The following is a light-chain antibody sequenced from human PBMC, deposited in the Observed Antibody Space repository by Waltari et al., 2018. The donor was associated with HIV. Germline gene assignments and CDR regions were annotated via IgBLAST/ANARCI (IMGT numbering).Light chain of an antibody. Sequence: DIQMTQSPSTLSASVGDRVTITCRARQSINSWLAWYQQKPGKAPKLLIYKASSLESGVPSRFSGSESGTEFTLTISCLQPDDFATYYCQQYNTYPLTFGGGTRVEIK. J-gene: IGKJ4*01. CDR1: QSINSW. CDR2: KAS. V-gene: IGKV1-5*03. CDR3: QQYNTYPLT.